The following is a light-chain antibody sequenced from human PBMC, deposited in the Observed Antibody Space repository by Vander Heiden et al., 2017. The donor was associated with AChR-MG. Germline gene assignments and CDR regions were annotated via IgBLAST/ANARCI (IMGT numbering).Light chain of an antibody. J-gene: IGLJ3*02. CDR2: DVN. Sequence: QSALTQPASVSGSPGQSITISCTRTSSDVGGYNYVSWYQQHPSKAPKLMIYDVNNRPSGVSNRFSGSKSGNTASLTITGLQADDEADYYCNSYTSNITWVFGGGTKLTVL. CDR3: NSYTSNITWV. V-gene: IGLV2-14*03. CDR1: SSDVGGYNY.